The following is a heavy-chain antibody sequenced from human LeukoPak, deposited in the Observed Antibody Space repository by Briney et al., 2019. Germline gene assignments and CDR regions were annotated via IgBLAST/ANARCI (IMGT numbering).Heavy chain of an antibody. CDR2: IISDGSST. Sequence: GGALRLSCAAPGFTFRSYWMHCVRQAPGKGLVWVSRIISDGSSTTYADSVKGRFTISRDNAKNTLHLQINSLRAEDTAVYYCARGRDVYNYYGHDTFDIWGQGTMVTVSS. CDR3: ARGRDVYNYYGHDTFDI. CDR1: GFTFRSYW. D-gene: IGHD5-24*01. J-gene: IGHJ3*02. V-gene: IGHV3-74*01.